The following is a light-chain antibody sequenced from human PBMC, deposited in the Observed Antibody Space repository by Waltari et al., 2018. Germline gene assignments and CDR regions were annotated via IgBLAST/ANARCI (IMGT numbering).Light chain of an antibody. CDR3: QLYGSSPNT. V-gene: IGKV3-20*01. CDR1: QSVTRNY. J-gene: IGKJ2*01. Sequence: ETVLTPSPATLSLSPGERAPLSCRASQSVTRNYLAWYQQKPGQTPRLLMYGASSRASGIPDRFSGSGSGTDFTLTISRLEPEDFAVYYCQLYGSSPNTFGHGTKLEIK. CDR2: GAS.